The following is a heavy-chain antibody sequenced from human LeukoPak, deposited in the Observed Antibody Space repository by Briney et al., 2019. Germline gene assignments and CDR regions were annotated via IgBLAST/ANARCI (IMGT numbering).Heavy chain of an antibody. Sequence: KPSETLSLTYTVSGGSHKILQWSCLRQPPGKGLEWIGYIYYSGSTNYNPSLKSRVTISVDTSKNQFSLKLSSVPAADTAVYYCARGEYYEILLGYYHATGSFDYWGRGTLVTVSS. CDR1: GGSHKIL. J-gene: IGHJ4*02. CDR2: IYYSGST. V-gene: IGHV4-59*01. D-gene: IGHD3-9*01. CDR3: ARGEYYEILLGYYHATGSFDY.